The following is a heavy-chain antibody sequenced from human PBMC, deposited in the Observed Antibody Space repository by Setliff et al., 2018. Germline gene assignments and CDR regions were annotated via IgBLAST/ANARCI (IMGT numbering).Heavy chain of an antibody. Sequence: SETLSLTCAVYGGSFSNYYWSWIRQPPGKGLEWLGEVSHSGSTNYNPSLKSRVTMSVETSKTQLTLKLSSVTAADTAMYFCARDNWVMVQTHNYYYMDVWGKGTTVTVS. D-gene: IGHD1-20*01. CDR1: GGSFSNYY. CDR2: VSHSGST. J-gene: IGHJ6*03. CDR3: ARDNWVMVQTHNYYYMDV. V-gene: IGHV4-34*01.